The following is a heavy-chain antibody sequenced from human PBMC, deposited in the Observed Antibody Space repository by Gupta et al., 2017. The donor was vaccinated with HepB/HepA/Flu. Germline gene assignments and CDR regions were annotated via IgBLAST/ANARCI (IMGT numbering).Heavy chain of an antibody. CDR2: ISYEGSSKSYDGSNK. D-gene: IGHD3-10*01. CDR3: AKDRGITMVRGVIIEGGFGLTYYYMDV. Sequence: QVQLVESGGGVVQPGRSLRLSCAASGFTFSSYGMHWVRQAPGKGLDWVAVISYEGSSKSYDGSNKYYADSVKGRFTISRDNSKNTLYLQMNSLRAEDTAVYYCAKDRGITMVRGVIIEGGFGLTYYYMDVWGKGTTVTGSS. V-gene: IGHV3-30*18. J-gene: IGHJ6*03. CDR1: GFTFSSYG.